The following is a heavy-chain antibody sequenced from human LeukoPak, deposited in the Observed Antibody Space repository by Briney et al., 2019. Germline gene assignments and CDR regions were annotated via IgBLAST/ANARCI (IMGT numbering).Heavy chain of an antibody. D-gene: IGHD1-26*01. CDR1: GFTFSSYA. V-gene: IGHV3-30*04. Sequence: PGGSLRLSCAASGFTFSSYAMHWVRQAPGKGLEWVAVISYDGSNKYYADSVKGRFTISRDNSKNTLYLQMNSLRAEDTAVYYCAREAIVGATWGYFDYWGQGTLVTVSS. J-gene: IGHJ4*02. CDR3: AREAIVGATWGYFDY. CDR2: ISYDGSNK.